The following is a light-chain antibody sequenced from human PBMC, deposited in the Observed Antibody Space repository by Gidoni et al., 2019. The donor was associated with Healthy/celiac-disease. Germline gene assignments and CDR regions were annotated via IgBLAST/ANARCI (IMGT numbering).Light chain of an antibody. Sequence: QSVLTQPPSVSGAPGQRVTISCTGSSSNIGAGYVVHWYQQLPGTATKLLIYGNSNRPAGVPDRFSGSKSGTSASLAITGLQAEDEADYYCQSYDSSLREVFGTGTKVTVL. J-gene: IGLJ1*01. CDR2: GNS. V-gene: IGLV1-40*01. CDR3: QSYDSSLREV. CDR1: SSNIGAGYV.